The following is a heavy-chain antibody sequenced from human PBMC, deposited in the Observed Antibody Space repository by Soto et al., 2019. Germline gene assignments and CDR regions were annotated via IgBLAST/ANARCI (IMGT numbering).Heavy chain of an antibody. J-gene: IGHJ5*02. CDR3: ARVQASINWIDP. V-gene: IGHV4-30-4*01. Sequence: TLSLTCTVSGGSISTGDYYWSWIRQPPGKGLEWIAFIFYTGSTYYNPSLKSRVTMSIDTSNNQFSLKLSSVTAADTAVYYCARVQASINWIDPWGQGTLVTVSS. D-gene: IGHD2-21*01. CDR1: GGSISTGDYY. CDR2: IFYTGST.